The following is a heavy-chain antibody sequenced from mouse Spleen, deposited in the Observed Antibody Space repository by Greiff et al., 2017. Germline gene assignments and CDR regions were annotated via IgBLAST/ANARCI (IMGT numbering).Heavy chain of an antibody. V-gene: IGHV5-9-3*01. Sequence: EVHLVESGGGLVKPGGSLKLSCAASGFTFSSYAMSWVRQTPEKRLEWVATISSGGSYTYYPDSVKGRFTISRDNAKNTLYLQMSSLRSEDTAMYYCAYGNFLYAMDYWGQGTSVTVSS. CDR2: ISSGGSYT. D-gene: IGHD2-1*01. J-gene: IGHJ4*01. CDR1: GFTFSSYA. CDR3: AYGNFLYAMDY.